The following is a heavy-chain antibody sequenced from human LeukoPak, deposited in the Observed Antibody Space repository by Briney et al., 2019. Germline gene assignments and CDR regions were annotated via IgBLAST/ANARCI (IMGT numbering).Heavy chain of an antibody. D-gene: IGHD3-3*01. Sequence: GGSLRLSCAASGFTVSSNYMSWVRQAPGKGLEWVSVIYSGGSTYYADSVKGRFTISRDNSKNTLYLQMNSLRAEDTAVYYCARGPTYYDFWRGYLDYWGQGTLVTVSS. CDR3: ARGPTYYDFWRGYLDY. CDR1: GFTVSSNY. V-gene: IGHV3-53*01. J-gene: IGHJ4*02. CDR2: IYSGGST.